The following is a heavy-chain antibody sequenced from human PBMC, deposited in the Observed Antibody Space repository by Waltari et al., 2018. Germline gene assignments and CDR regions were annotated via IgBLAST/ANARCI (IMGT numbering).Heavy chain of an antibody. Sequence: EVQLVESGGGLVQPGGSLRLSCIASGFTFSDHYMDWVRQAPGKGLEWVGRTRNKANSYTTEYAASVKGRFTISRDDSKKSLFLQMDSLKTEDTAVYYCARGRLNYDTLTGYYYPYWFDYWGQGTLFTVSS. CDR1: GFTFSDHY. CDR2: TRNKANSYTT. CDR3: ARGRLNYDTLTGYYYPYWFDY. J-gene: IGHJ4*02. V-gene: IGHV3-72*01. D-gene: IGHD3-9*01.